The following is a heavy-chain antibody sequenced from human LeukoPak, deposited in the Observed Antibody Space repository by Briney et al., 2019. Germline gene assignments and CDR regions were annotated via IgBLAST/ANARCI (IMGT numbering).Heavy chain of an antibody. CDR2: ISYDGSNK. V-gene: IGHV3-30-3*01. CDR1: GFTFSSYA. CDR3: ARSEYYYDSSGRIRVYGMDV. Sequence: PGGSLRLSCAASGFTFSSYAMHWVRQAPGKGLEWVAVISYDGSNKYYADSVKGRFTISRDNAKNSLYLQMNSLRAEDTAVYYCARSEYYYDSSGRIRVYGMDVWGQGTTVTVSS. D-gene: IGHD3-22*01. J-gene: IGHJ6*02.